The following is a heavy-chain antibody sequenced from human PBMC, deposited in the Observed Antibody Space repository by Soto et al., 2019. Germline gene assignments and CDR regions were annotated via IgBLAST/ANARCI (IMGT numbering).Heavy chain of an antibody. V-gene: IGHV3-74*01. J-gene: IGHJ3*02. CDR3: ARGADGAFDI. D-gene: IGHD3-16*01. CDR1: GFTLSSYW. CDR2: INSDGSRT. Sequence: GLSRRLSCAASGFTLSSYWMHWVRQAPGKWLVWVSRINSDGSRTSYADAVKGRFTISRDNAKNTLYLQMNSLRAEDTAVYYCARGADGAFDIWGQGTMVTVSS.